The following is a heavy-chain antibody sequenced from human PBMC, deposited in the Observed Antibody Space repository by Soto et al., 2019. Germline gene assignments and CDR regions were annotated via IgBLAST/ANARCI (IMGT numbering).Heavy chain of an antibody. Sequence: SGPTLVNPTQTLTLTCTFSGFSFTTAGVAVGWIRQTPGGALEWLTLIYYNDDRRFSPSLKTRLTITGDTSKNQVVLSLSNVDPGDTATYFCAHSDGGYEIIYFDFWGQGIPVTVSS. V-gene: IGHV2-5*01. D-gene: IGHD5-12*01. J-gene: IGHJ4*02. CDR2: IYYNDDR. CDR3: AHSDGGYEIIYFDF. CDR1: GFSFTTAGVA.